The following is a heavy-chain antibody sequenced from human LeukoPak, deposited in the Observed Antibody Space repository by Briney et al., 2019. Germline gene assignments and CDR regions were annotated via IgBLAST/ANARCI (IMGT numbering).Heavy chain of an antibody. CDR2: INSDSSAI. CDR1: GFTFSSYS. J-gene: IGHJ4*02. CDR3: AKDLGAGGGSVFDS. D-gene: IGHD3-10*01. V-gene: IGHV3-48*01. Sequence: GGSLRLSCVASGFTFSSYSMNWVRQAPGKGLDWISGINSDSSAIYYADSVKGRFTISRDNSKNTLYLQMGSLRAEDTAVYYCAKDLGAGGGSVFDSWGQGTLVTVSS.